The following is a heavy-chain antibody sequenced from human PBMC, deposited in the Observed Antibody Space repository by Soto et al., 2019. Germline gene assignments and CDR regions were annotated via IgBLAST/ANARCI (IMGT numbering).Heavy chain of an antibody. J-gene: IGHJ4*02. D-gene: IGHD3-10*01. Sequence: SETLSLTCTVSSGSISSGDYYLSWLRQPPGKGLEWIGYIFYSGSTYYNPSLKSRVTISVDTSKNQFSLKLSSVTAADTAVYYCARGRSGEIYDYWGQGTLFTVSS. CDR3: ARGRSGEIYDY. CDR2: IFYSGST. V-gene: IGHV4-30-4*01. CDR1: SGSISSGDYY.